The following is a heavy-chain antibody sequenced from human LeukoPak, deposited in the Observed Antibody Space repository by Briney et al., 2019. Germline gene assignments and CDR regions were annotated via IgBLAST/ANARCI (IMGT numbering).Heavy chain of an antibody. CDR1: GYTFTGYY. Sequence: ASVKVSCKASGYTFTGYYMHWVRQAPGQGLEWMGWINPNSGGTNYAQKFQGWVTMTRDTSISTAYMELSRLRSDDTAVYYCARVRAGYCSNAVCYRFDFWGQGTLVTVSS. J-gene: IGHJ4*02. CDR3: ARVRAGYCSNAVCYRFDF. D-gene: IGHD2-8*01. CDR2: INPNSGGT. V-gene: IGHV1-2*04.